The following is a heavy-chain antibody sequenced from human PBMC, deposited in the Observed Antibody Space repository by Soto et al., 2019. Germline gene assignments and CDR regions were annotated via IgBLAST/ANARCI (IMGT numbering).Heavy chain of an antibody. CDR2: LKPDNGGT. V-gene: IGHV1-2*02. CDR1: GYTFTGHY. J-gene: IGHJ6*02. Sequence: QVQLVQSGAEVKPPGASVKVSCKASGYTFTGHYMHWVRQVSGRRLEFLGWLKPDNGGTYYAPKFQGRVTFTRDTSNTTAYMEMSGLHSDDTAVYSCARDLCPLGSGSPCPTFGMDLWGQGTTVAVSS. CDR3: ARDLCPLGSGSPCPTFGMDL. D-gene: IGHD3-10*01.